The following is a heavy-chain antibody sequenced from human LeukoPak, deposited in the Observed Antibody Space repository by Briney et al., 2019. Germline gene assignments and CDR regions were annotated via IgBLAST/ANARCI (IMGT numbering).Heavy chain of an antibody. CDR2: ISYDGSNK. CDR1: GFTFSSYA. Sequence: GGSLRLSCAASGFTFSSYAMHWVRQAPGKGLEWVAVISYDGSNKYYADSVKGRFTISRDNSKNTLSLQMNSPRAEDTAVYYCASFPTNYGMDVWGQGTTVTVSS. J-gene: IGHJ6*02. CDR3: ASFPTNYGMDV. V-gene: IGHV3-30*04.